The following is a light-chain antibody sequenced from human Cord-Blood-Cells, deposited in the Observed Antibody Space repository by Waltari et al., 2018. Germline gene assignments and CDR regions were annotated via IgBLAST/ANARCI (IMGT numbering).Light chain of an antibody. CDR2: AAS. J-gene: IGKJ4*01. Sequence: DIQMTQFPSSLSASVGDRDTITCRASQSISSYLNWYQQKPGKAPKLLIYAASSLQSGVPSRFSGSGSGTDFTLTISSLQPEDFATYYCQQSYSTPLTFGGGTKVEIK. CDR3: QQSYSTPLT. V-gene: IGKV1-39*01. CDR1: QSISSY.